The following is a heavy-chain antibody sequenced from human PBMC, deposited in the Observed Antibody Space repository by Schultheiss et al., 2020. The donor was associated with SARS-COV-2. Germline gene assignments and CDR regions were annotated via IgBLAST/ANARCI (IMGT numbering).Heavy chain of an antibody. Sequence: GGSLRLSCAASGFTFSSYSMNWVRQAPGKGLEWVSVIYSGGSTYYADSVKGRFTISRDNSKNTLYLQMNSLRAEDTAVYYCARERFGSDWGQGTMVTVSS. CDR1: GFTFSSYS. J-gene: IGHJ3*01. CDR3: ARERFGSD. V-gene: IGHV3-66*01. D-gene: IGHD3-10*01. CDR2: IYSGGST.